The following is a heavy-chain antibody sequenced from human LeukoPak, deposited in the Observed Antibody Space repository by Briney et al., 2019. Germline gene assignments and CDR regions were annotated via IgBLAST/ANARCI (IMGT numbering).Heavy chain of an antibody. Sequence: GASVKVSCKASGYTFTGYYMHWVRQAPGQGLEWMGRINPNSGGTNYAQKFQGRVTMTRDTSISTAYMELSRLRSDDTAVYYCARVLRAAAGTIDYWAQGTLVTVSS. V-gene: IGHV1-2*06. D-gene: IGHD6-13*01. CDR3: ARVLRAAAGTIDY. CDR2: INPNSGGT. J-gene: IGHJ4*02. CDR1: GYTFTGYY.